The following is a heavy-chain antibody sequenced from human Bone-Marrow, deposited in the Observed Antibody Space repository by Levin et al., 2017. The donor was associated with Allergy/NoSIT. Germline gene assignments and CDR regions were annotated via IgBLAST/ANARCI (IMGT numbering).Heavy chain of an antibody. J-gene: IGHJ6*02. Sequence: SETLSLTCGLYGGSFTGYYWSWIRQTPGKGLEWIGQINHSADTKYNPSLTSRVTTSVDMSKNQFSLQLTSVTAADTPFYYCARVQGGLRWLGYGLDVWGPGTTVTVSS. D-gene: IGHD4-23*01. CDR1: GGSFTGYY. CDR2: INHSADT. CDR3: ARVQGGLRWLGYGLDV. V-gene: IGHV4-34*01.